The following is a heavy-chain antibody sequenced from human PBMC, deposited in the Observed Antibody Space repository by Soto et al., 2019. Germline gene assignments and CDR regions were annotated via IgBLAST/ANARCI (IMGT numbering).Heavy chain of an antibody. Sequence: PGGSLRLSCAASGFTFSSYWMSWVRQAPGKGLEWVANIKQDGSEKYYVDSVKGRFTISRDNAKNSLYLQMNSLRAEDTAVYYCARDLSSSSAEHYYYYYGMDVWGQGTTVTVSS. J-gene: IGHJ6*02. D-gene: IGHD6-6*01. CDR2: IKQDGSEK. V-gene: IGHV3-7*01. CDR3: ARDLSSSSAEHYYYYYGMDV. CDR1: GFTFSSYW.